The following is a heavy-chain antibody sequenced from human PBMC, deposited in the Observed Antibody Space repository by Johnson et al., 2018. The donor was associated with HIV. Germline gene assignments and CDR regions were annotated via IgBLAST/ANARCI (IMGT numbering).Heavy chain of an antibody. J-gene: IGHJ3*02. V-gene: IGHV3-20*04. Sequence: VQLVESGGGVVQPGGSLRLSCAASGFTFSSYGMHWVRQAPGKGLEWVSGINWNGGSTGYAASVKGRFTIPRENAKNSLYLQMNSLRAEDTALYYCARKNGRWLQDGAFDIWGQGTMVTVSS. CDR3: ARKNGRWLQDGAFDI. CDR2: INWNGGST. D-gene: IGHD5-24*01. CDR1: GFTFSSYG.